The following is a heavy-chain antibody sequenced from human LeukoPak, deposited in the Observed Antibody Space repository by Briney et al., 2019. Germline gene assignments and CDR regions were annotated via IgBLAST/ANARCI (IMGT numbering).Heavy chain of an antibody. CDR1: GFTLSNFW. CDR3: ARDGYYYDDNCDAFDI. V-gene: IGHV3-74*01. D-gene: IGHD3-22*01. J-gene: IGHJ3*02. CDR2: ISSDGSTT. Sequence: GGSLRLSCAASGFTLSNFWIHWVRQTPGNGLVWVSRISSDGSTTNYAVSVKGRFTISRDNAKNTLYLQMNSLRAEDTAMYYCARDGYYYDDNCDAFDIWGQGTMVTVSS.